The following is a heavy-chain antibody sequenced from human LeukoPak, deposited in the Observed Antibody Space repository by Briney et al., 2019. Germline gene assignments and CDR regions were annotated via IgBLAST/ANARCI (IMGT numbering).Heavy chain of an antibody. CDR3: AKTHYYPASRKGGEPYYFDY. V-gene: IGHV3-23*01. Sequence: GGSLRLSCAASGFTFSSYDMSWVRQAPGKGLEWVSAISGSGGSTYYADSVKGRFTISSDNSKNTLYLQMNSLRAEDTAVYYCAKTHYYPASRKGGEPYYFDYWGQGTLVTVSS. D-gene: IGHD3-22*01. CDR1: GFTFSSYD. J-gene: IGHJ4*02. CDR2: ISGSGGST.